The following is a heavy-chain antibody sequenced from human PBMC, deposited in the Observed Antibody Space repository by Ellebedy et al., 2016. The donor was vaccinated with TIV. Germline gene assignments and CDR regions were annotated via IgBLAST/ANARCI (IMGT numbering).Heavy chain of an antibody. CDR1: GYTFTSYG. CDR3: ARRGGPHYDFWSGYSADAFDI. V-gene: IGHV1-18*01. J-gene: IGHJ3*02. D-gene: IGHD3-3*01. Sequence: ASVKVSCXASGYTFTSYGISWVRQAPGQGLEWMGWISAYNGNTNYAQKLQGRVTMTTDTSTSTAYMELRSLRSDDTAVYYCARRGGPHYDFWSGYSADAFDIWGQGTMVTVSS. CDR2: ISAYNGNT.